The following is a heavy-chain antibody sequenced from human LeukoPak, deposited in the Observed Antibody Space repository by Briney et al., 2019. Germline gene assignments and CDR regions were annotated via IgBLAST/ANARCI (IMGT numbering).Heavy chain of an antibody. CDR3: GIVIVPAAAIDY. CDR1: GYTFTNFG. Sequence: ASVKVSCKSSGYTFTNFGVTWVRQAPGQGLEWMGWISTYNANTDYALKLQGRVTMTTDTHTSTAYLELRSLRSDDTDVYYCGIVIVPAAAIDYWGQGTLVTVSS. J-gene: IGHJ4*02. CDR2: ISTYNANT. D-gene: IGHD2-2*01. V-gene: IGHV1-18*01.